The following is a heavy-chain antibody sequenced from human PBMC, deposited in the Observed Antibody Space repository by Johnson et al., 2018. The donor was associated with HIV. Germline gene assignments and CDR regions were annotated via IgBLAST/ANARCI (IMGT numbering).Heavy chain of an antibody. CDR3: AKDVFWSGDYYAFDI. D-gene: IGHD3-3*01. Sequence: VQLVESGGGVVQPGRSLRLSCAASGFTFSSYGMHWVRQAPGKGLEWVSPISGSGGSTYYADSVKGRFTISRDNSKNTLYLQMNSLRAEDTAVYYCAKDVFWSGDYYAFDIWGKGTMVTVSS. CDR1: GFTFSSYG. J-gene: IGHJ3*02. CDR2: ISGSGGST. V-gene: IGHV3-23*04.